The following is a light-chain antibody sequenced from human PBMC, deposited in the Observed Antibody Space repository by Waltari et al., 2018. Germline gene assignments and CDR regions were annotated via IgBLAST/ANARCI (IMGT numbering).Light chain of an antibody. Sequence: PRPCRAGQIVSSNLAWYQQKFGQAPRLLIYGASTRATGIPARFSGSGSGTEFTLTISSLQSEDFAVYYCQQYDYWPTFGQGTKVEIK. CDR3: QQYDYWPT. J-gene: IGKJ1*01. CDR1: QIVSSN. V-gene: IGKV3-15*01. CDR2: GAS.